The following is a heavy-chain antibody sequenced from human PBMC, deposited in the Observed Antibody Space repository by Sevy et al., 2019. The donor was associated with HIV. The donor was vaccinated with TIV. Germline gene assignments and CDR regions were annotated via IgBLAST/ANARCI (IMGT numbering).Heavy chain of an antibody. J-gene: IGHJ6*02. D-gene: IGHD1-26*01. CDR3: TRVEGAADWGMDV. CDR2: IRGKPYGGTT. Sequence: GGSLRLSCTASGFTFGGYTMSWVRQAPGKGLEWVAFIRGKPYGGTTEYAAYVKGRFTISRDDSKSIAYLQMNSLNTEDTAVYYCTRVEGAADWGMDVWGQGTTVTVSS. CDR1: GFTFGGYT. V-gene: IGHV3-49*04.